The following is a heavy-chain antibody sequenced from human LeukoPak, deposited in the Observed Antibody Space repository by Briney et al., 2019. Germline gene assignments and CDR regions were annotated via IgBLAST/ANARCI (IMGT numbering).Heavy chain of an antibody. D-gene: IGHD3-22*01. Sequence: GGSLRLSCAASGFTVSSNYMSWVRQAPGKGLEWVGRIKSKTDGGTTDYAAPVKGRFTISRDDSKNTLYLQMNSLKTEDTAVYYCTTDLHYYDSPSDAFDIWGQGTMVTVSS. CDR3: TTDLHYYDSPSDAFDI. CDR2: IKSKTDGGTT. V-gene: IGHV3-15*01. J-gene: IGHJ3*02. CDR1: GFTVSSNY.